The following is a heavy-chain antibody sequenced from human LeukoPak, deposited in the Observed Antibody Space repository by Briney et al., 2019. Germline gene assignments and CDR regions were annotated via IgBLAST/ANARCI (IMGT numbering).Heavy chain of an antibody. J-gene: IGHJ4*02. D-gene: IGHD1-26*01. CDR2: NYCSGST. CDR3: ARRVMGATWDY. CDR1: GGSISSSSYY. V-gene: IGHV4-39*01. Sequence: PSETLSLTCTVSGGSISSSSYYWGGLRLPPGRGVERGGSNYCSGSTYYNPSLKRRVTISEDTSKNQFSLKLSSVTAADTAVYYCARRVMGATWDYWGQGTLVPVSS.